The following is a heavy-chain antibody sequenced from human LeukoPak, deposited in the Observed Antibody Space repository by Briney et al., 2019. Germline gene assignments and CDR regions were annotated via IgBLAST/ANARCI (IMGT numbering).Heavy chain of an antibody. V-gene: IGHV3-33*01. CDR3: GREFFGWGSYPVF. J-gene: IGHJ4*02. CDR1: GFSFDTYA. D-gene: IGHD3-16*02. CDR2: IWHDGSHK. Sequence: GGSLRLSCAASGFSFDTYAMHWVRQAPGQGLEWVALIWHDGSHKFYSNSVRGQFTISRDNSKNTVYLQMNNLSPDDTAVYYGGREFFGWGSYPVFWGQGPLVTVSS.